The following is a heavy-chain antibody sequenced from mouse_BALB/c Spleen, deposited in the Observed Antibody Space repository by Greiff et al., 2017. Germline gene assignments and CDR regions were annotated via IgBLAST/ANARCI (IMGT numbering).Heavy chain of an antibody. J-gene: IGHJ2*01. CDR3: ARSPYYYGSSPYYFDY. CDR2: FYPGSGSI. D-gene: IGHD1-1*01. V-gene: IGHV1-62-2*01. Sequence: QVQLQQSGAGLVKPGASVKLSCKASGYTFTEYIIHWVKQRSGQGLEWIGWFYPGSGSIKYNEKFKDKATFTADTSSNTAYMQLSSLTSEDSAVYYCARSPYYYGSSPYYFDYWGQGTTRTVSS. CDR1: GYTFTEYI.